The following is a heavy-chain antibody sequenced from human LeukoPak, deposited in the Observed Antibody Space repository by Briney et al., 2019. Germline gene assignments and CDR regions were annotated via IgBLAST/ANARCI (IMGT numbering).Heavy chain of an antibody. CDR1: GGSISSGRYY. CDR2: IYTSGST. V-gene: IGHV4-61*02. Sequence: SQTLSLTCTVSGGSISSGRYYWSCIRQPAGKGLEWIVRIYTSGSTNYTPSLKSRVTISVDTSKNQFSLKLSSVTAADTAVYYCASRVGTMIIRFDYWGQGTLVTVSS. CDR3: ASRVGTMIIRFDY. D-gene: IGHD1-7*01. J-gene: IGHJ4*02.